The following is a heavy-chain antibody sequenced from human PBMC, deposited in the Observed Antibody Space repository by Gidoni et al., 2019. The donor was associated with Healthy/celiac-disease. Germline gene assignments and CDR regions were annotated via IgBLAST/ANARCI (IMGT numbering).Heavy chain of an antibody. Sequence: QVQLQESRPGLVKPSETLSLTCTVSGGSISSYYWSWIRQPPGKGLEWIGYIYYSGSTNYNPSLKSRVTISVDTSKNQFSLKLSSVTAADTAVYYCARDGVVQLWRGEYGMDVWGQGTTVTVSS. J-gene: IGHJ6*02. CDR3: ARDGVVQLWRGEYGMDV. V-gene: IGHV4-59*01. CDR2: IYYSGST. D-gene: IGHD5-18*01. CDR1: GGSISSYY.